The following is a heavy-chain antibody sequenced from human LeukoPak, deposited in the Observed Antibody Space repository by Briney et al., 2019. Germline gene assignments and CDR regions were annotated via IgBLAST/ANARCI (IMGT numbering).Heavy chain of an antibody. CDR1: GYTFTDYA. J-gene: IGHJ5*01. Sequence: ASVKVSCKASGYTFTDYAIHWVRQAPGQRLEWMGWLDIGNGNTQYSQTLLGRVTITKDTSATTAYMELSSLTSEDTAVYYCAAEGSSGWYDWWGQGTLVTVSS. V-gene: IGHV1-3*04. CDR3: AAEGSSGWYDW. D-gene: IGHD3-22*01. CDR2: LDIGNGNT.